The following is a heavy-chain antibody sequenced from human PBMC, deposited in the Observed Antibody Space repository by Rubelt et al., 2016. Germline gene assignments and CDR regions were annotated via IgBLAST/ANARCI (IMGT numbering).Heavy chain of an antibody. D-gene: IGHD3-10*02. V-gene: IGHV4-34*01. CDR2: INHSGST. Sequence: QVQLQQWGAGLLKPSETLSLTCAAYGGSFSGYYWSWIRQPPGKGLEWIGEINHSGSTNYNPSLNGRVTISVDTPKNHFALKLSSVTAADTAVYYCARGSVRGVTPDGMDVWGQGTTVTVSS. CDR1: GGSFSGYY. J-gene: IGHJ6*02. CDR3: ARGSVRGVTPDGMDV.